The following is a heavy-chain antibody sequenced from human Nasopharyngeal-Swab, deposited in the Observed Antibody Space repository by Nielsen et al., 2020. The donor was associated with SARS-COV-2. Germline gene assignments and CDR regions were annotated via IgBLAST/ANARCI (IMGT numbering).Heavy chain of an antibody. CDR1: GYTFTSYA. D-gene: IGHD3-22*01. J-gene: IGHJ1*01. CDR2: INTNTGNP. Sequence: ASVKASCKASGYTFTSYAMNCERQGPGQGLEWMGWINTNTGNPTYAQGFTGRFVFSLDTSVSTAYLQISSLKAEDTAVYYCAREGISYYYDSSGYYDFQHWGQGTLVTVSS. V-gene: IGHV7-4-1*02. CDR3: AREGISYYYDSSGYYDFQH.